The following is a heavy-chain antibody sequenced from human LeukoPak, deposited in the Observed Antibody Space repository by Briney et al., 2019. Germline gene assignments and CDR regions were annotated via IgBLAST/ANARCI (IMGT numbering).Heavy chain of an antibody. V-gene: IGHV1-8*01. CDR1: GYTFTSYD. CDR3: ARVVVITEHYYYYYMDV. D-gene: IGHD3-22*01. CDR2: MNPNSGNT. J-gene: IGHJ6*03. Sequence: ASVKVSCKASGYTFTSYDINWVRQATGQGLEWMGWMNPNSGNTGYAQKFQGRVTMTRNTSISTAYMELSSLRSEDTAVYYCARVVVITEHYYYYYMDVWGKGTTVTVSS.